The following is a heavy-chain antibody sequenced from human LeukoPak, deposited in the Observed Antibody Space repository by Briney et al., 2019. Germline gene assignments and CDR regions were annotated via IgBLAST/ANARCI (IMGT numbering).Heavy chain of an antibody. CDR3: SRENGAFSPFGY. CDR1: GFTFSTDAM. CDR2: ISLTGLT. Sequence: PGGSLRLSCAASGFTFSTDAMSWVRQPPGQGLEWIGEISLTGLTHYNPSLESRVTVSLDKSKNQLSLNLTSVTAADTAVYYCSRENGAFSPFGYWGQGTLVTVLS. J-gene: IGHJ4*02. V-gene: IGHV4-4*02. D-gene: IGHD2-8*01.